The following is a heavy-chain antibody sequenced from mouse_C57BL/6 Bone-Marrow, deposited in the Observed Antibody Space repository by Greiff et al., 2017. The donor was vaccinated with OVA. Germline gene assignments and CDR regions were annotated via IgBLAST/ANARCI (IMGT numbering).Heavy chain of an antibody. V-gene: IGHV1-81*01. Sequence: QVQLQQSGAELARPGASVKLSCKASGYTFTSYGISWVKQRTGQGLEWIGEIYPRSGNTYYNEKFKGKATLTADKSSSTACMELRSLTSEDSAVYFCARNYYGSSYGYWGQGTTLTVSS. D-gene: IGHD1-1*01. CDR3: ARNYYGSSYGY. J-gene: IGHJ2*01. CDR1: GYTFTSYG. CDR2: IYPRSGNT.